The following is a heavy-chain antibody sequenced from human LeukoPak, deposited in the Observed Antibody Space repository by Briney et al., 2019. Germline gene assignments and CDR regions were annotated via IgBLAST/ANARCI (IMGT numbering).Heavy chain of an antibody. CDR2: ISYDGSNK. V-gene: IGHV3-30*04. J-gene: IGHJ1*01. CDR1: GFTFSSYA. D-gene: IGHD3-22*01. Sequence: GGSLRLSCAASGFTFSSYAMHWVRQAPGMGLEWVAVISYDGSNKYYADSVKGRFTISRDNSKNTLCLQMNSLRAEDTAVYYCAKDSASWEYYYDSSGYWFQHWGQGTLVTVSS. CDR3: AKDSASWEYYYDSSGYWFQH.